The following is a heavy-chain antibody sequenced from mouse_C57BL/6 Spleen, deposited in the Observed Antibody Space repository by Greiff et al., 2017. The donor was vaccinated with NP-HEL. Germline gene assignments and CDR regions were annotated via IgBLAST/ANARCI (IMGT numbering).Heavy chain of an antibody. CDR1: GYTFTSYW. V-gene: IGHV1-52*01. J-gene: IGHJ1*03. CDR3: ARDYGSSHWYFDV. CDR2: IDPSDSET. Sequence: QVHVKQSGAELVRPGSSVKLSCKASGYTFTSYWMHWVKQRPIQGLEWIGNIDPSDSETHYNQKFKDKATLTVDKSSSTAYMQLSSLTSEDSAVYYCARDYGSSHWYFDVWGTGTTVTVSS. D-gene: IGHD1-1*01.